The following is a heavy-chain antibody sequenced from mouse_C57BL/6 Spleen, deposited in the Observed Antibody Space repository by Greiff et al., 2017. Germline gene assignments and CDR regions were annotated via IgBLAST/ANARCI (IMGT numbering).Heavy chain of an antibody. Sequence: QVQLQQPGAELVRPGSSVKLSCKASGYTFTSYWMHWVKQRPIQGLEWIGNIDPSDSETHYNQKFKDKATLTVDKSSSTAYMQLSSLTSADSAVYYCARRGNYVPFDYWGQGTTLTVSS. CDR1: GYTFTSYW. J-gene: IGHJ2*01. D-gene: IGHD2-1*01. CDR2: IDPSDSET. V-gene: IGHV1-52*01. CDR3: ARRGNYVPFDY.